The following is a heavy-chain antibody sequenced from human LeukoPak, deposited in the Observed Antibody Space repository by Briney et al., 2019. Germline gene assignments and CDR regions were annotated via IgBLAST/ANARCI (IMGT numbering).Heavy chain of an antibody. J-gene: IGHJ3*02. D-gene: IGHD6-13*01. V-gene: IGHV3-43D*03. CDR1: GFTFDDYA. Sequence: SGGSLRLSCAASGFTFDDYAMHWVRQAPGKGLEWVSLISWDGGSTYYADSVKGRFTISRDNSKNSLYLQMNSLRAEDTALYYCAKVGSRSSSQGAFDIWGQGTMVTVSS. CDR3: AKVGSRSSSQGAFDI. CDR2: ISWDGGST.